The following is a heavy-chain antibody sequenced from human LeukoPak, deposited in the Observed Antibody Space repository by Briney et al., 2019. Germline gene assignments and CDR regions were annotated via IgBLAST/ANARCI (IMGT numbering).Heavy chain of an antibody. CDR3: AKDRGRAAGAGIVWFDP. V-gene: IGHV3-30*18. J-gene: IGHJ5*02. D-gene: IGHD6-13*01. CDR1: GFTFSSYG. Sequence: GGSLGLSCAASGFTFSSYGMHWVRQAPGKGLEWVAVISYDGSNKYYADSVKGRFTISRDNSKNTLYLQMNSLRAEDTAVYYCAKDRGRAAGAGIVWFDPWGQGTLVTVSS. CDR2: ISYDGSNK.